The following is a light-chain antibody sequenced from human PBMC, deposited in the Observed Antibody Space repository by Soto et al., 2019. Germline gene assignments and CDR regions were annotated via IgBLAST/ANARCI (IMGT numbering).Light chain of an antibody. J-gene: IGKJ2*01. V-gene: IGKV3-15*01. CDR1: QSVSSN. Sequence: EIVMTQSPATLSVSPGERATLSCRASQSVSSNLAWYQQKPGQAPRLLIYGASTRATGIPARFSGSGSGTEFTLTISSRQSEDFAVYYCQQYNGWPPYTFGQGTKLEIK. CDR2: GAS. CDR3: QQYNGWPPYT.